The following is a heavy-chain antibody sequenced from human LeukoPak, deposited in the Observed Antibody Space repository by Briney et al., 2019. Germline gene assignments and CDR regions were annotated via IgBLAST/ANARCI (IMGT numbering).Heavy chain of an antibody. CDR1: GGSISSYY. Sequence: SETLSLTYTVSGGSISSYYWSWIRQPPGKGLEWIGYIYYSGSTNYNPSLKSRVTISVDTSKNQFSLKLSSVTAADTALYYCARNSGSYLGLDYWGPGTLVTVTS. CDR2: IYYSGST. CDR3: ARNSGSYLGLDY. V-gene: IGHV4-59*01. D-gene: IGHD1-26*01. J-gene: IGHJ4*02.